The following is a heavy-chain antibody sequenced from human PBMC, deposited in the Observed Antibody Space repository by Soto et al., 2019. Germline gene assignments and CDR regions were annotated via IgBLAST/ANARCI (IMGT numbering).Heavy chain of an antibody. CDR3: ARGDVVVPAASHDAFDI. V-gene: IGHV4-34*01. CDR2: INHSGST. D-gene: IGHD2-2*01. J-gene: IGHJ3*02. CDR1: GGSFSGYY. Sequence: QVQLQQWGAGLLKPSETLSLTCAVYGGSFSGYYWCWIRQPPGKGLEWLGEINHSGSTNYNPSLKSRVTISVDTSKNQFSLKLSSVTAADTAVYYCARGDVVVPAASHDAFDIWGQGTMVTVSS.